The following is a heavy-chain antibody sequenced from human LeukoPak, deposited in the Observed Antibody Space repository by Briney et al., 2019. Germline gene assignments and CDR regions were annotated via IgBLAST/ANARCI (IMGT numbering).Heavy chain of an antibody. Sequence: TGGSLRLSCAASGFTFSSYSMNWVRQAPGKGLEWVSSITSSSGYIYYADSVKGRFTISRDNAKNSLYLQMISLRAEDTAVYYCARGIVSSACFDYWGQGTLVSVSS. CDR3: ARGIVSSACFDY. J-gene: IGHJ4*02. CDR2: ITSSSGYI. D-gene: IGHD3-22*01. V-gene: IGHV3-21*06. CDR1: GFTFSSYS.